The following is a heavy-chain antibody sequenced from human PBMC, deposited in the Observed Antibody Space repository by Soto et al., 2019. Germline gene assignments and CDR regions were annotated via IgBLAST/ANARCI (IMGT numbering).Heavy chain of an antibody. Sequence: EVQLVESGGGLVKPGGSLRLSCAASGFTFSNAWMSWVRQAPGKGLEWVGRIKSKTDGGTTDYAAPVKGRFTISRDDSKNTLYLQMNSLKTEDTAVYYCTTDPLDYLSRSYYYGMDVWGQGTTVTVSS. CDR3: TTDPLDYLSRSYYYGMDV. CDR1: GFTFSNAW. CDR2: IKSKTDGGTT. V-gene: IGHV3-15*01. D-gene: IGHD3-16*02. J-gene: IGHJ6*02.